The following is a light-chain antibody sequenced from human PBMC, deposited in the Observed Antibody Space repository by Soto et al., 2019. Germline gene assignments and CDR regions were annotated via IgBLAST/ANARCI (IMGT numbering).Light chain of an antibody. Sequence: VLTQPPSASGTPGQRVSISCSGSSSNIGRNTVNWYQQLPGTAPKVLIYSNDQRPSGVPDRFSGSKSGTSASLAISGLQSEDEADYYCAAWDDSLNGQGVFGGGTQLTVL. J-gene: IGLJ3*02. CDR3: AAWDDSLNGQGV. CDR2: SND. CDR1: SSNIGRNT. V-gene: IGLV1-44*01.